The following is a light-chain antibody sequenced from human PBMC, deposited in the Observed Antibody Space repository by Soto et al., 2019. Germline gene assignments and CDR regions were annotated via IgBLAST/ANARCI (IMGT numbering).Light chain of an antibody. V-gene: IGKV1-5*01. Sequence: DIQMTQSPSTLSASVGDRVTITCRASQSIGSFLAWYQQRPGKAPNLLLYDATTLVGGVPSTFSGSGSGTEFTLTISSLQPDDFGTYYCQQYNSYSPRTFGQGTKVDIK. J-gene: IGKJ1*01. CDR2: DAT. CDR3: QQYNSYSPRT. CDR1: QSIGSF.